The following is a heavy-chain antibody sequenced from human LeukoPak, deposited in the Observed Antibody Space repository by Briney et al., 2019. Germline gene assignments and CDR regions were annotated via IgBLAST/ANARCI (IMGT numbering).Heavy chain of an antibody. Sequence: SETLSLTCTVSGGSISRSTYSWGWLRQPPGKGLEDLGSISYSGSPYYNPSLKSRVTISVDTSKNQFSLKLTSVTAADTALYYCARKDNSGYPDFDYWGQGTLVTVSS. D-gene: IGHD3-22*01. V-gene: IGHV4-39*01. CDR1: GGSISRSTYS. CDR2: ISYSGSP. J-gene: IGHJ4*02. CDR3: ARKDNSGYPDFDY.